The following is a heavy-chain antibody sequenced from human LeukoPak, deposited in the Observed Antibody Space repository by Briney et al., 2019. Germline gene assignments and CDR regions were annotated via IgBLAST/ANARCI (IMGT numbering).Heavy chain of an antibody. CDR3: ARQEGGIQQWSYYFDF. CDR2: INHSGST. D-gene: IGHD5-18*01. V-gene: IGHV4-34*01. J-gene: IGHJ4*02. Sequence: PSETLSLTCAVSGGSFRGSYCTWIRQPPGKGLEWIGEINHSGSTNYNPSLKSRVTISVDTCKNQFSLKLSSVTAADTAVYYCARQEGGIQQWSYYFDFWGQGTLVTVSS. CDR1: GGSFRGSY.